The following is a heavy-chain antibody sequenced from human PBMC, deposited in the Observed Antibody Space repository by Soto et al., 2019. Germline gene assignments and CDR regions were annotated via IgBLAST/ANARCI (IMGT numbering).Heavy chain of an antibody. Sequence: NPSETLSLTCTVSGGSISSYYWSWIRQPPGKGLEWIGYIYYSGSTNYNPSLKSRVTISVDTSKNQFSLKLSSVTAADTAVYYCARYVATIGYYYYGMDVWGQGTTVTVSS. V-gene: IGHV4-59*01. CDR2: IYYSGST. J-gene: IGHJ6*02. CDR1: GGSISSYY. D-gene: IGHD5-12*01. CDR3: ARYVATIGYYYYGMDV.